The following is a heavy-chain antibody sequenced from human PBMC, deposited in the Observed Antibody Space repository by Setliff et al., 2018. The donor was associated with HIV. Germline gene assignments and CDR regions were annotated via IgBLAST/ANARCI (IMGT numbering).Heavy chain of an antibody. D-gene: IGHD5-18*01. J-gene: IGHJ6*03. Sequence: KPSETLSLTCAVYGGSFSGYFCIWVRQPPGKGLEWIGEINHSGSANYNPSLKSRVTISVDTSKNQFSLKLSSVTAEDTAVYYCARDSEDTAWDYYYYMDVWGKGTTVTVS. V-gene: IGHV4-34*01. CDR1: GGSFSGYF. CDR2: INHSGSA. CDR3: ARDSEDTAWDYYYYMDV.